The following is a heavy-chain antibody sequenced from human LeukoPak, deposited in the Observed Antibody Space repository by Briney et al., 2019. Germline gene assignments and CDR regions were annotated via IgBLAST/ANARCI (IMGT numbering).Heavy chain of an antibody. V-gene: IGHV5-51*01. J-gene: IGHJ6*03. CDR2: IYPGDSDT. Sequence: GESLKISCKDSGYSFTSYWIGWVRQMPGKGLEWRGIIYPGDSDTRYSPSVQGQVTISADKSISTAYLQWSSLKASDTAMYYCARSAVPGYYDILTGYYDTYYYYYYMDVWGKGTTVTVSS. CDR1: GYSFTSYW. D-gene: IGHD3-9*01. CDR3: ARSAVPGYYDILTGYYDTYYYYYYMDV.